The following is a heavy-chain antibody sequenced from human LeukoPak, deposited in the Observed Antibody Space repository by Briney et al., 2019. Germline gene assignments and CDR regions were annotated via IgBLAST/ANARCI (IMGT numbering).Heavy chain of an antibody. CDR3: TTTQTGRYSGYDWDY. D-gene: IGHD5-12*01. CDR2: IKSKTDGGTT. V-gene: IGHV3-15*01. Sequence: PGGSLRLSCAASGFTFSNAWMSWVRQAPGKGLEWVGRIKSKTDGGTTDYAAPVKARFTISRDDSKSTLYLLMNSLKTEDTAVYYCTTTQTGRYSGYDWDYWGQGILVTVSS. J-gene: IGHJ4*02. CDR1: GFTFSNAW.